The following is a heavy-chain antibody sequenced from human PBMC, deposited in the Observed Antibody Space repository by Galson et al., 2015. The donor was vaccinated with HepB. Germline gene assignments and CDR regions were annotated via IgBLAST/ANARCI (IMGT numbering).Heavy chain of an antibody. CDR3: TRGSQSSGWYASGH. J-gene: IGHJ4*02. V-gene: IGHV3-43*01. D-gene: IGHD6-19*01. Sequence: SLRLSCAASGVTVDDPTMKWARQAPRKGLEGVSGISGDGVSTYYADSVKGRFDISRDNNKNTLYQQMNSLKTEDTALYYCTRGSQSSGWYASGHWGQGTLVIVSS. CDR1: GVTVDDPT. CDR2: ISGDGVST.